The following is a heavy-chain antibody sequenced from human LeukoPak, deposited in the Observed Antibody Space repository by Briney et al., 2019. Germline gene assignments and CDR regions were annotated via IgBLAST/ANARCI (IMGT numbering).Heavy chain of an antibody. D-gene: IGHD3-3*01. CDR1: GFTFNDYW. V-gene: IGHV3-7*01. Sequence: GGSLRLSCAASGFTFNDYWMTWVRQAPGKGLEWVANIKQDGSEKYYVDSVKGRFTVSRDNAKNSLYLQMNSLRAEDTAVYYCARGGATTFGLWGNAFDIWGQGTMVTVSS. CDR3: ARGGATTFGLWGNAFDI. CDR2: IKQDGSEK. J-gene: IGHJ3*02.